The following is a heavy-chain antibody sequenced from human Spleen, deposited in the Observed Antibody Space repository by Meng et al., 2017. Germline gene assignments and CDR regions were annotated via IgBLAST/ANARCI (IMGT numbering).Heavy chain of an antibody. V-gene: IGHV3-53*05. CDR2: IYSGGNT. D-gene: IGHD4-17*01. CDR1: GFTVSHNY. Sequence: GESLKISCAASGFTVSHNYMSWVRQAPGKGLEWVSVIYSGGNTYYADSVKGRFTISRDNSKNTLYLQMNSLRSEDTAIYYCATDQSGDRYYYWGQGTRVTVSS. J-gene: IGHJ4*02. CDR3: ATDQSGDRYYY.